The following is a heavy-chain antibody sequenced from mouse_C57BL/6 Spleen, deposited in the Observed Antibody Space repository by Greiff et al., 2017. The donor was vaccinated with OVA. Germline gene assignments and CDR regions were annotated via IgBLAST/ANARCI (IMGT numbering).Heavy chain of an antibody. D-gene: IGHD2-4*01. Sequence: QVQLKESGPELVKPGASVKISCKASGYAFSSSWMNWVKQRPGKGLEWIGRIYPGDGDTNYNGKFKGKATLTADKSSSTAYMQLSSLTSEDSAVYFCANYDYPFAYWGQGTLVTVSA. CDR3: ANYDYPFAY. CDR1: GYAFSSSW. J-gene: IGHJ3*01. V-gene: IGHV1-82*01. CDR2: IYPGDGDT.